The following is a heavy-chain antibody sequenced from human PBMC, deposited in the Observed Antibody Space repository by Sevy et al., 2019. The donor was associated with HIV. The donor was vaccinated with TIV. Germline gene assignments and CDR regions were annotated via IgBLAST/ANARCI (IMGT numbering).Heavy chain of an antibody. CDR1: GYTFTSYG. CDR3: ARDYCSGGSCYLSLVLNYFDY. J-gene: IGHJ4*02. D-gene: IGHD2-15*01. CDR2: ISAYNGNT. Sequence: ASVKVSCKASGYTFTSYGISWVRQAPGQVLEWIGWISAYNGNTNYAQKLQGRVTMTTDTSTSTAYMELRSLRSDDTAVYYCARDYCSGGSCYLSLVLNYFDYWGQGTLVTVSS. V-gene: IGHV1-18*01.